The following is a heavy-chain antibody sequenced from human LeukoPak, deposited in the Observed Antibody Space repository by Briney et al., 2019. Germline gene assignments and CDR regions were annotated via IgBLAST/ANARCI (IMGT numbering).Heavy chain of an antibody. J-gene: IGHJ4*02. CDR1: GLTLSGYW. Sequence: GSLRLSCSASGLTLSGYWMHWVRQIPGKGLVWVSRIDSDGSGTSYADSVKGRFTISRDDVKNMLYLQMNSLRVEDTGLYYCSTVEHFWGQGTLVTVSS. CDR3: STVEHF. CDR2: IDSDGSGT. D-gene: IGHD1/OR15-1a*01. V-gene: IGHV3-74*01.